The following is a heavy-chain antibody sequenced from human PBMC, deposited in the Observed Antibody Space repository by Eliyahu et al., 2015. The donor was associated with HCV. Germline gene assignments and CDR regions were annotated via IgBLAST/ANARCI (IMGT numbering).Heavy chain of an antibody. CDR1: GFTFSSYG. V-gene: IGHV3-30*18. CDR2: ISHDGSNK. D-gene: IGHD3-10*01. CDR3: AKEGYYGSGSFTDY. J-gene: IGHJ4*02. Sequence: QVQLVESGGGVVQPGXSLRLXCAASGFTFSSYGMHWVRQAPGKGLGWVAVISHDGSNKYYADSGKGRFTISRDNSKNTLYLQMNILRAEDTAVYYCAKEGYYGSGSFTDYWGQGTLVTVSS.